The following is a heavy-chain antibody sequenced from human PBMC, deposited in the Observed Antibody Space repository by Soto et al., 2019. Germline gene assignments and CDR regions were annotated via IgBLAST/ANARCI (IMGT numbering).Heavy chain of an antibody. V-gene: IGHV1-69*02. Sequence: SVKVSCKASGGTFSSYTISWVRQAPGQGLEWMGRIIPILGIANYAQKFQGRVTITADKSTSTAYMELSSLRSEDTAVYYCAKKCWSGSFAPYYMDVWGKGTTVTVSS. CDR1: GGTFSSYT. J-gene: IGHJ6*03. D-gene: IGHD3-3*01. CDR2: IIPILGIA. CDR3: AKKCWSGSFAPYYMDV.